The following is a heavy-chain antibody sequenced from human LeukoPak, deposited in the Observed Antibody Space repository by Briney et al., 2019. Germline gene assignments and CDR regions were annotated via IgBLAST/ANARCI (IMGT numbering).Heavy chain of an antibody. Sequence: GGSLRLSCAASGFTFSSYGMHWVRQAPGKGLEWVAVISYDGSNKYYADSVKGRFTISRDNSKNTLYLQMNSLRAEDTAVYYCARDSSGPNGNWFDPWGQGTLVTVSS. J-gene: IGHJ5*02. V-gene: IGHV3-30*03. CDR3: ARDSSGPNGNWFDP. CDR2: ISYDGSNK. D-gene: IGHD6-19*01. CDR1: GFTFSSYG.